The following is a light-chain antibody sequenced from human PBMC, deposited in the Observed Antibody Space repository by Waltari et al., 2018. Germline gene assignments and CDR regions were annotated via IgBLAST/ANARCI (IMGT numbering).Light chain of an antibody. CDR1: QSVSRA. J-gene: IGKJ1*01. Sequence: EIVLTQSPGTLSLSLGERATLSCRASQSVSRALAWYQHKPGQAPRLLIYGASTRATGIPDRFSGSGSGTDFSLTISRLEPDDFAVYYCQHYVRLPATFGQGTTVEI. V-gene: IGKV3-20*01. CDR2: GAS. CDR3: QHYVRLPAT.